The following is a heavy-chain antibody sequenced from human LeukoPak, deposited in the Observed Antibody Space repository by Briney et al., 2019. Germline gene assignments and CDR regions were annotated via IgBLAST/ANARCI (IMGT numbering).Heavy chain of an antibody. CDR3: ARGSEDYTFDY. CDR2: FYHSGST. D-gene: IGHD4-11*01. V-gene: IGHV4-4*02. CDR1: GGSISSSNW. Sequence: SETLSLTCAVSGGSISSSNWWSWVRQPPGKGLEWIGEFYHSGSTSYNPSLQSRITISVDKSKNQFSLKLSSVTAADTAVYYCARGSEDYTFDYWGQGTLVTVSS. J-gene: IGHJ4*02.